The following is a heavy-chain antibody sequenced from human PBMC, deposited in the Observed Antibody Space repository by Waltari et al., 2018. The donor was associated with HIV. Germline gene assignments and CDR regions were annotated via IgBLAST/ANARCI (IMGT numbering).Heavy chain of an antibody. Sequence: VQLVESGGVVVQPGGSLRRSWAASGFPFAHYAMHWVRQAPGKGLEWVSLISWDGGSTYYADSVKGRFTISRDNSKNSLYLQMNSLRAEDTALYYCSTYGDSEAFDIWGQGTMVTVSS. J-gene: IGHJ3*02. D-gene: IGHD4-17*01. CDR3: STYGDSEAFDI. V-gene: IGHV3-43D*03. CDR2: ISWDGGST. CDR1: GFPFAHYA.